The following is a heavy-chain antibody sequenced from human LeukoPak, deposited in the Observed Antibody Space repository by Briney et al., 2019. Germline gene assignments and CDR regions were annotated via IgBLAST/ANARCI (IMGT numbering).Heavy chain of an antibody. CDR1: GYSISSGYF. CDR3: ARDGYYYDGSFEY. CDR2: ISHSGSS. D-gene: IGHD3-22*01. J-gene: IGHJ4*02. Sequence: SETLSLTCAVSGYSISSGYFWAWIRQPPGKGLEWIGSISHSGSSYSKPSLKSRVIISVDTSNNQFSLKLTSVTAADTATYYCARDGYYYDGSFEYWGQGVRVAVSS. V-gene: IGHV4-38-2*02.